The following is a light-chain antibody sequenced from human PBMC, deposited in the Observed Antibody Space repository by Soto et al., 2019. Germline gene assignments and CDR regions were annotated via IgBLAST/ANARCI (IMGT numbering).Light chain of an antibody. V-gene: IGKV3-15*01. CDR1: QSISDT. CDR3: QQYNNWPYS. J-gene: IGKJ5*01. CDR2: SAS. Sequence: EIVMTQSPATLSVSPGGRATLSCRASQSISDTLAWYQQKPGQAPRLLIYSASRGATGFPARFSGTGSETDFTLTISGLQSEDSAVYFCQQYNNWPYSFGQGTRLEIK.